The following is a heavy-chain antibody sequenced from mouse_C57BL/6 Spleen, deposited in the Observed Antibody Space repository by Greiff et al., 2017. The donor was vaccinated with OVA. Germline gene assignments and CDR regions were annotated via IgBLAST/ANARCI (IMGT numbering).Heavy chain of an antibody. CDR3: ARWVRRWNCDD. V-gene: IGHV14-2*01. CDR1: GFNIKDYY. D-gene: IGHD2-14*01. CDR2: IDPEGGET. Sequence: VQLQQSGAELVKPGASVKLSCTASGFNIKDYYMPWVKQRTEQGLEWIGRIDPEGGETKYAPKFQGKATITADTSSNTAYLQLSSLTSEDTAVYYCARWVRRWNCDDWGKGTTLTVSS. J-gene: IGHJ2*01.